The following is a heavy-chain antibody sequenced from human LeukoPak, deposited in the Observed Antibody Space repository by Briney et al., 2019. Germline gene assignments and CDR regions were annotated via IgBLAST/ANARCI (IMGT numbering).Heavy chain of an antibody. CDR1: GGSISSSSYY. J-gene: IGHJ6*03. CDR3: ARAKRGLWFGEERPQNYYYYYMDV. D-gene: IGHD3-10*01. Sequence: SETLSLTCTVSGGSISSSSYYWSWIRQPAGKGLEWIGRIYTSGSTNYNPSLKSRVTMSVDTSKNQFSLKLSSVTAADTAVYYCARAKRGLWFGEERPQNYYYYYMDVWGKGTTVTISS. V-gene: IGHV4-61*02. CDR2: IYTSGST.